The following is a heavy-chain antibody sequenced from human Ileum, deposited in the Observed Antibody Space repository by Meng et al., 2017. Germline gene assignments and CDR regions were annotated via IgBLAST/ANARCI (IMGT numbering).Heavy chain of an antibody. CDR1: DFTVSDKY. CDR3: ATSSLGWGGDAFDI. D-gene: IGHD7-27*01. J-gene: IGHJ3*02. CDR2: VYRAGGT. V-gene: IGHV3-53*01. Sequence: GGPLRLSCAVSDFTVSDKYMGWVRQAPGEGLEWVAIVYRAGGTDYPDSVKGRFTISRDNSRDTLYLHMSSLRGDDTAVYYCATSSLGWGGDAFDIWGQGTTVTVSS.